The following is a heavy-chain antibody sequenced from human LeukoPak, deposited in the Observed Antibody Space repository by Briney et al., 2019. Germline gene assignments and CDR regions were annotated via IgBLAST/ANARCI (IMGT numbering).Heavy chain of an antibody. D-gene: IGHD3-22*01. CDR3: ATKTYYYDRSGYFSLPDY. CDR2: FDPKDGKT. V-gene: IGHV1-24*01. Sequence: ASVKVSGKVSGYTLTELSMHWVRQAPGKGVEGMGGFDPKDGKTIYAQKFQGRVTMTEDTSTDTAYMELSSLRSEDTAVYYCATKTYYYDRSGYFSLPDYWGQGTLVTVSS. J-gene: IGHJ4*02. CDR1: GYTLTELS.